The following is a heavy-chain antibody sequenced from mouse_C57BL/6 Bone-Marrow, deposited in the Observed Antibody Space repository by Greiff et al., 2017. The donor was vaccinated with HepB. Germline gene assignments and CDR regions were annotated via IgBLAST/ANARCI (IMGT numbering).Heavy chain of an antibody. D-gene: IGHD1-1*01. J-gene: IGHJ3*01. V-gene: IGHV1-26*01. Sequence: KQSHGKSLEWIGDINPNNGGTSYNQKFKGKATLTVDKSSSTAYMELRSLTSEDSAVYYCARGTTTVVPFAYWGQGTLVTVSA. CDR3: ARGTTTVVPFAY. CDR2: INPNNGGT.